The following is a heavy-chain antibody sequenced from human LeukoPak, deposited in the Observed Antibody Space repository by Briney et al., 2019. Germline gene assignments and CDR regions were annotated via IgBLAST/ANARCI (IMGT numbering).Heavy chain of an antibody. J-gene: IGHJ4*02. CDR1: GYTFTGYY. CDR2: INPNSGGT. Sequence: AASVKVSCKASGYTFTGYYMHWVRQAPGQGLEWMGWINPNSGGTNYAQKFQGRVTMTRDTSTSTAYMELSRLTSDDTAVYYCARVFYNYLDYRGQGTLVNVSS. CDR3: ARVFYNYLDY. V-gene: IGHV1-2*02. D-gene: IGHD5-24*01.